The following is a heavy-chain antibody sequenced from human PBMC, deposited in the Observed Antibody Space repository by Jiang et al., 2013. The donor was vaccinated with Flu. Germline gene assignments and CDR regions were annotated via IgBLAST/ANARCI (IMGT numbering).Heavy chain of an antibody. D-gene: IGHD3-16*01. J-gene: IGHJ4*02. V-gene: IGHV4-34*01. CDR1: GGSFSGYY. CDR2: INHSGST. Sequence: QTLSLTCAVYGGSFSGYYWSWIRQPPGKGLEWIGEINHSGSTNYNPSLKSRVTISVDTSKNQFSLKLSSVTAADTAVYYCARRAETFGGAGDYWGQGTLVTVSS. CDR3: ARRAETFGGAGDY.